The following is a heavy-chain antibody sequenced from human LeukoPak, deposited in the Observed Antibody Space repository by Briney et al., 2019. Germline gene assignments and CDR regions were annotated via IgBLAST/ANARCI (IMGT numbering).Heavy chain of an antibody. CDR2: IIPILGTA. J-gene: IGHJ4*02. CDR1: GGTFSTYA. D-gene: IGHD3-22*01. CDR3: ASNTNYYEGSGHYVFDY. V-gene: IGHV1-69*13. Sequence: SVKVSCKPSGGTFSTYAISWGRQAPGQGLEWMGGIIPILGTAKYAKKFQGRVTITADEFTSTAHMELSSLRSEDTAVYYCASNTNYYEGSGHYVFDYWGQGTLVTISS.